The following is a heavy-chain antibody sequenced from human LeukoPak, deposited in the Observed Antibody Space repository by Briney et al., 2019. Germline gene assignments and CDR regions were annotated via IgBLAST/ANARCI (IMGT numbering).Heavy chain of an antibody. CDR3: ASLSSSDFDY. D-gene: IGHD6-6*01. V-gene: IGHV3-21*01. CDR1: GFTFRNYW. Sequence: GGSLRLSCAASGFTFRNYWMHWVRQAPGKGLEWVSSISSSSSYIYYADSVKGRFTISRDNAKNSLYLQMNSLRAEDTAVYYCASLSSSDFDYWGQGTLVTVSS. CDR2: ISSSSSYI. J-gene: IGHJ4*02.